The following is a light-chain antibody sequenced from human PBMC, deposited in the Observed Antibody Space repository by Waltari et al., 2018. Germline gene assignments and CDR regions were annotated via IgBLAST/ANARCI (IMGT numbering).Light chain of an antibody. J-gene: IGKJ4*01. Sequence: EIVLTQSPVTLSLSAGERATLSCRASQSVFNYLAWYQPKPGQAPRLLIYDTSKRATGIPPRFSGSGSGIDFTLTISNLEAEDFALYYCQQGSLLPLTFGGGTKVEIK. CDR1: QSVFNY. CDR3: QQGSLLPLT. CDR2: DTS. V-gene: IGKV3-11*01.